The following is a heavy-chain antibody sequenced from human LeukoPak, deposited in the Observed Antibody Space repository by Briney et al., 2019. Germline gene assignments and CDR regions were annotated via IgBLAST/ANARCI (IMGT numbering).Heavy chain of an antibody. CDR1: GFTFSSYS. J-gene: IGHJ3*02. D-gene: IGHD1-26*01. CDR3: PKHLSGSRAFDI. V-gene: IGHV3-48*02. CDR2: ISSSSSTT. Sequence: GGSLRLSCAASGFTFSSYSMNWVRQAPGKGLEWVSYISSSSSTTYYADSVKGRVTISRDNAKNSLYLQMNSLRDEDTAVYYCPKHLSGSRAFDIWGQGTMVTVSS.